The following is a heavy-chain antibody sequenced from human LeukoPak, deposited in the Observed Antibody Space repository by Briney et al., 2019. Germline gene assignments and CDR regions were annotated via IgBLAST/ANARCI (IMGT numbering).Heavy chain of an antibody. Sequence: APVKVSCKASGYTFTSYGISWVRQAPGQGLEWMGWISAYNVNTNYAQKLQGRVTMTTDTSTSTAYMELRSLRSDDTAVYYCARLSTDSSGYYYVWWFDPWGQGTLVTVSS. CDR2: ISAYNVNT. CDR1: GYTFTSYG. D-gene: IGHD3-22*01. CDR3: ARLSTDSSGYYYVWWFDP. J-gene: IGHJ5*02. V-gene: IGHV1-18*01.